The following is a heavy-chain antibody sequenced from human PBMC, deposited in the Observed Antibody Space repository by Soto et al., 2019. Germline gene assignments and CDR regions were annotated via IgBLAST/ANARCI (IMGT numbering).Heavy chain of an antibody. D-gene: IGHD3-22*01. CDR1: GGSISSYY. CDR2: IYYSGST. CDR3: ARASKTSYYYDSIYYFDY. J-gene: IGHJ4*02. V-gene: IGHV4-59*01. Sequence: PSETLSLTCTVSGGSISSYYWSWIRQPPGKGLEWIGYIYYSGSTNYNPSLKSRVTISVDTSKNQFSLKLSSVTAADTAVYYCARASKTSYYYDSIYYFDYWGQGTLVTVSS.